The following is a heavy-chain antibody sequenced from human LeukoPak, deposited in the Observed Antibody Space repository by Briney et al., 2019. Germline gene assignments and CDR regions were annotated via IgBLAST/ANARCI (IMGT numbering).Heavy chain of an antibody. CDR3: ARLIRRDV. Sequence: PSQTLSLTCAVSGGSISSGGYSWSWIRQPPGKGLEWIGYIYHSGSTYYNPSLKSRVTISVDTSKNQFSLKLSSVTAADTAVYYCARLIRRDVWGKGTTVTVSS. D-gene: IGHD2-21*01. J-gene: IGHJ6*04. V-gene: IGHV4-30-2*01. CDR1: GGSISSGGYS. CDR2: IYHSGST.